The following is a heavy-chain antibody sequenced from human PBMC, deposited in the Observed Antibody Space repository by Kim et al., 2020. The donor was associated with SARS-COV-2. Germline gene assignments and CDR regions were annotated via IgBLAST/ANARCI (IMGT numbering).Heavy chain of an antibody. CDR2: IYYSGST. Sequence: SETLSLTCTVSGGSISSSSYYWGWIRQPPGKGLEWIGTIYYSGSTYYNPSLKSRVTISVDTSKNQFSLKLSSVTAADTAVYYCARRYHDFWSGYYINPDAFDIWGQGTMVTVSS. V-gene: IGHV4-39*01. J-gene: IGHJ3*02. D-gene: IGHD3-3*01. CDR1: GGSISSSSYY. CDR3: ARRYHDFWSGYYINPDAFDI.